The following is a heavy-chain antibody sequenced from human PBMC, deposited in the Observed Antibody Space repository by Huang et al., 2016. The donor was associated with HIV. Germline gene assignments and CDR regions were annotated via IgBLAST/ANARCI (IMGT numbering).Heavy chain of an antibody. V-gene: IGHV3-49*05. D-gene: IGHD3-3*01. Sequence: EVQLVESGGGLVKPGRSLRLSCTASGFTFGDYAMSWFRKAPGKGWVWVGFIRRKASGGTTEYAASVKVRFTISRDDSKSIAYPQMNSLKIEDTAVYYCTRENYDFWSGYYKYYFDYWGQGTLVTVSS. CDR1: GFTFGDYA. J-gene: IGHJ4*02. CDR2: IRRKASGGTT. CDR3: TRENYDFWSGYYKYYFDY.